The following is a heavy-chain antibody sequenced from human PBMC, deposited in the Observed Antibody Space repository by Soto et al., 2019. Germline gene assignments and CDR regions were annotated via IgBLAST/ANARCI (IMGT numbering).Heavy chain of an antibody. J-gene: IGHJ3*01. CDR2: IHGSGETT. D-gene: IGHD1-26*01. CDR3: ARRSSGSYYAAFDV. V-gene: IGHV3-23*01. Sequence: PGGSLRLSCAASGFTFSTYPMTWVRQAPGKGLEWVSSIHGSGETTYYAESVKGRFIISRDNSKNTLYLQMDSLRVDDTAVYFCARRSSGSYYAAFDVWGQGTVVTVS. CDR1: GFTFSTYP.